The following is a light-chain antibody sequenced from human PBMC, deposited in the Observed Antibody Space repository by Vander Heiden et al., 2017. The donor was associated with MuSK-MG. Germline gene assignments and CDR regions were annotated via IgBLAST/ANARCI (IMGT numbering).Light chain of an antibody. Sequence: DIQMTQSPSTLSASVGDRVTITFRASQSTNSFLNWYQQKPGKAPKLLIYAASSLQSGVPSRFSGSGSGTDFTLTISSLQPEDFATYYCQQSYSTPLLTFGGGTKVEIK. CDR1: QSTNSF. CDR3: QQSYSTPLLT. CDR2: AAS. J-gene: IGKJ4*01. V-gene: IGKV1-39*01.